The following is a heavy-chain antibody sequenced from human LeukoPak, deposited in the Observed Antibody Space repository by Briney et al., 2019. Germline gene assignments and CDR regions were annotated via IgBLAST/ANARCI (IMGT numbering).Heavy chain of an antibody. CDR3: ARRGPYGVASYFDY. Sequence: PSETLSLTCTVSGGSISGYYWSWIRQPPGKGLEWIGYIYYSGSTNYNPSLKSRVTISVDTSKNQFSLKLSSVTAADTAVYYCARRGPYGVASYFDYWGQGTLVTVSS. V-gene: IGHV4-59*08. D-gene: IGHD3-3*01. CDR2: IYYSGST. J-gene: IGHJ4*02. CDR1: GGSISGYY.